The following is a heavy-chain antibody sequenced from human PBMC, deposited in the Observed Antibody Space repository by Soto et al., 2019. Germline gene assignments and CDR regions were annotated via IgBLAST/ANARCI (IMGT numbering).Heavy chain of an antibody. Sequence: QVQLVQSGAEVKKPGSSVKVSCKASGGTFSSYTISWVRQAPGQGLEGMGRIIPILGIANYAQKFQGRVTITADKSTSTAYMELSSLRSEDTAVYYCARGRRDGYNSDFDYWGQGNLVTVSS. V-gene: IGHV1-69*02. CDR2: IIPILGIA. CDR1: GGTFSSYT. J-gene: IGHJ4*02. D-gene: IGHD5-12*01. CDR3: ARGRRDGYNSDFDY.